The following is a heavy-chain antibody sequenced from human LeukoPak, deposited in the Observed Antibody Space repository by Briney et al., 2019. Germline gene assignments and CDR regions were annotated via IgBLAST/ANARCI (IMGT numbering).Heavy chain of an antibody. CDR1: GGSISSYY. Sequence: SETLSLTCTVSGGSISSYYWSWIRQPPGKGLEWIGYIYYSGSTNYNPSLKSRVTISVDTSKNQFSLKLSSVTAADTAVYYCARETGTTFSNWFDPWGQGTLVTVSS. D-gene: IGHD1-7*01. J-gene: IGHJ5*02. CDR2: IYYSGST. CDR3: ARETGTTFSNWFDP. V-gene: IGHV4-59*01.